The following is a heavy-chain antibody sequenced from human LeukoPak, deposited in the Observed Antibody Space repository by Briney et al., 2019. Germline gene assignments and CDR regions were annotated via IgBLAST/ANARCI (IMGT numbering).Heavy chain of an antibody. J-gene: IGHJ4*02. Sequence: ASVKVSCKTSGYTFTNFGITWVRQAPGQGLEWLGWITPYNGHTNYAQNLQGRVTMTTDTSTTTAYMELMSLRSDDTAVYYCARTYCSGGNCYFYYGYWSQGTLVTVSS. V-gene: IGHV1-18*01. CDR3: ARTYCSGGNCYFYYGY. CDR2: ITPYNGHT. D-gene: IGHD2-15*01. CDR1: GYTFTNFG.